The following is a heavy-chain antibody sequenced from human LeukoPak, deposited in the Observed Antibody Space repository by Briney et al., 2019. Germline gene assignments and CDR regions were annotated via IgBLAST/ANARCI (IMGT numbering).Heavy chain of an antibody. CDR3: ARDSDTAMVVDY. J-gene: IGHJ4*02. CDR1: GGTFSSYA. CDR2: IIPILGIA. Sequence: EASVKVSCKASGGTFSSYAISWVRQAPGQGLEWMGRIIPILGIANYAQKFQGRVTITADKSTSTAYMELSSLRSEDTAVYYCARDSDTAMVVDYWGQGTLVTVSS. V-gene: IGHV1-69*04. D-gene: IGHD5-18*01.